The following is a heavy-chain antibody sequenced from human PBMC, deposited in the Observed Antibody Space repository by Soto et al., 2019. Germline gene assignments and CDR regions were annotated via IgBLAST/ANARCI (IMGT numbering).Heavy chain of an antibody. CDR3: AGRYYYGSGSYYYYYGMDV. Sequence: SETLSLTCSVSGGSISSSSSYWGWIRQVPGKGLEWIGSMFYRGNSYYNPSPRSRVTISVDTSKNQFSLKLSSVTAADTAVYYCAGRYYYGSGSYYYYYGMDVWGQGTTVTVS. V-gene: IGHV4-39*01. CDR1: GGSISSSSSY. J-gene: IGHJ6*02. D-gene: IGHD3-10*01. CDR2: MFYRGNS.